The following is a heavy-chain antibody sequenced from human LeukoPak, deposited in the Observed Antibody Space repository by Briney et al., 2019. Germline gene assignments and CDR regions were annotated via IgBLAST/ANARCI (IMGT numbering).Heavy chain of an antibody. J-gene: IGHJ3*02. D-gene: IGHD3-16*02. CDR3: AKGGLRLGELSFDAFDI. CDR2: ISGSGGST. V-gene: IGHV3-23*01. Sequence: GGSLRLSCAASGFTVSSNYMSWVRQAPGKGLEWVSAISGSGGSTYYADSVKGRFTISRDNSKNTLYLQMNSLRAEDTAVYYCAKGGLRLGELSFDAFDIWGQGTMVTVSS. CDR1: GFTVSSNY.